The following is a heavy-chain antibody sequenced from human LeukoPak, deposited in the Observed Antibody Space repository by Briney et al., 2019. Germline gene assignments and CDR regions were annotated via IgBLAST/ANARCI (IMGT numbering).Heavy chain of an antibody. CDR3: WSLPADTTWYGGFDY. CDR2: IFNTGNT. D-gene: IGHD3-10*01. CDR1: GGSINSHY. Sequence: PSENLSLTCSVSGGSINSHYWSWIRQPPGKRLEWIGYIFNTGNTNYNPSLASRVTMSVDTSRAQFFLRLSPVAAADTALYFCWSLPADTTWYGGFDYWSQGTLVTVSS. V-gene: IGHV4-59*11. J-gene: IGHJ4*02.